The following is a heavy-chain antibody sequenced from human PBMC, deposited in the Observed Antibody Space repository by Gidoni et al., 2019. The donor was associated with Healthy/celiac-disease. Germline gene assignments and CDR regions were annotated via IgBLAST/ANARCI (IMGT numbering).Heavy chain of an antibody. CDR1: GFTFGDYA. V-gene: IGHV3-49*04. CDR2: IRSKAYGGTT. CDR3: TRPYVLRFLEWSTPGVYGMDV. J-gene: IGHJ6*02. D-gene: IGHD3-3*01. Sequence: CTASGFTFGDYAMSWVRQAPGKGLEWVGFIRSKAYGGTTEYAASVKGRFTISRDDSKSIAYLQMNSLKTEDTAVYYCTRPYVLRFLEWSTPGVYGMDVWGQGTTVTVSS.